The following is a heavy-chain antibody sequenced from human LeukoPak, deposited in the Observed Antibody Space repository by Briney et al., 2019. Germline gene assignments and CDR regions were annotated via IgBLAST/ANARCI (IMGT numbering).Heavy chain of an antibody. J-gene: IGHJ4*02. CDR2: ISPNNGDT. CDR1: GYTFTDSY. Sequence: GASVKVSCKPSGYTFTDSYIHWVRQAPGVGLQWMGWISPNNGDTKYAEDFQDRVTMTRDTSISTAYMELTGLTPDDTGVYYCVRSPIGASAYWGRGTLVTVSS. V-gene: IGHV1-2*02. D-gene: IGHD3-10*01. CDR3: VRSPIGASAY.